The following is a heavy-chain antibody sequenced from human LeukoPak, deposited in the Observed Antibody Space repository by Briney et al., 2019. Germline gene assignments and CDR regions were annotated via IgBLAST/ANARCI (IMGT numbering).Heavy chain of an antibody. D-gene: IGHD3-22*01. V-gene: IGHV3-74*01. J-gene: IGHJ5*02. Sequence: PGGSLRLSCAASGFTFSSYWMHWVRQAPGKGLVWVSRINSDGSSTNYADSVKGRFTISRDNAKNTLYLQMNSLRAEDTAVYYCARDRQWNYYDSSGYPRPSDWFDPWGQGTLVTVSS. CDR2: INSDGSST. CDR3: ARDRQWNYYDSSGYPRPSDWFDP. CDR1: GFTFSSYW.